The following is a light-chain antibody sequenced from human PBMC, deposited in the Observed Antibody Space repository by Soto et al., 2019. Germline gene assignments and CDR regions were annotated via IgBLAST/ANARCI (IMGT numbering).Light chain of an antibody. V-gene: IGLV4-60*03. CDR3: ETWDRNTRV. J-gene: IGLJ2*01. Sequence: QAVVTQSSSASASLGSSVKLTCTLSSGHNNYIIAWHQQQPGKAPRYLMKLEGSGSYNKGSGVPDRFSGSSSGADRYLTISNLQSEDEADYYCETWDRNTRVFGVGTKLTVL. CDR2: LEGSGSY. CDR1: SGHNNYI.